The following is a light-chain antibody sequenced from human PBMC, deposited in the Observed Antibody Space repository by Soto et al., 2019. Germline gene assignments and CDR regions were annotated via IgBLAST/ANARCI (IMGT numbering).Light chain of an antibody. CDR1: QSISSW. CDR3: QQSHSSPRT. Sequence: DIQMTQSPSTLSASVGDRVTITCRASQSISSWLAWYQQKPGKAPKLLIYGASSLQSGVPSRFSGGGSGTTFTLNINSVQHEDFGMYYCQQSHSSPRTFGQGTTV. J-gene: IGKJ1*01. V-gene: IGKV1-5*01. CDR2: GAS.